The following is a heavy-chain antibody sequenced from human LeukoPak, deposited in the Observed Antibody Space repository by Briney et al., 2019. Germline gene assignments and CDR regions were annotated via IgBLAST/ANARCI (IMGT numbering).Heavy chain of an antibody. Sequence: PSETLSLTCTVSGGSISSYYWSWIRQPPGKGLEWIGYIYYSGSTNYNPSLKSRVTISVDTSKNQFSLKLSSVTAADTAVYYCAREHYYDSSGYYLYYYGKDVWGQGTTVTVSS. D-gene: IGHD3-22*01. CDR3: AREHYYDSSGYYLYYYGKDV. J-gene: IGHJ6*01. V-gene: IGHV4-59*01. CDR1: GGSISSYY. CDR2: IYYSGST.